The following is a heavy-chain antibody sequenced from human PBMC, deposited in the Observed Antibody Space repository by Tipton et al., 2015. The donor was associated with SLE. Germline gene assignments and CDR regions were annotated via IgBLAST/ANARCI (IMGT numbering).Heavy chain of an antibody. J-gene: IGHJ5*02. CDR2: IYYSGNT. CDR1: GGSISRSSYY. V-gene: IGHV4-39*06. Sequence: GLVKPSETLSLTCTVSGGSISRSSYYWGWIRQPPGKGLEWIGSIYYSGNTYYNPSLKSRVTISVDTSKNQFALKLSSVTAADTAVYYCASSYGDFSWFDPWGQGTLVTVSS. CDR3: ASSYGDFSWFDP. D-gene: IGHD4-17*01.